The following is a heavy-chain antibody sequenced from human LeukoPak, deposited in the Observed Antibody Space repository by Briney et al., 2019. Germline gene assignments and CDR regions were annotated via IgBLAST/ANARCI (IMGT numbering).Heavy chain of an antibody. J-gene: IGHJ4*02. V-gene: IGHV4-39*01. CDR3: ASQDRYFDWNWYFDH. Sequence: SETLSLTCTVSGGSISSSSYYWGWIRQPPGKGLEWIGSIYYSGSTYYNPSLKSRVTISVDTSKNQFSLKLSSVTAADTAVYYCASQDRYFDWNWYFDHWGPGILVTVSS. CDR1: GGSISSSSYY. CDR2: IYYSGST. D-gene: IGHD3-9*01.